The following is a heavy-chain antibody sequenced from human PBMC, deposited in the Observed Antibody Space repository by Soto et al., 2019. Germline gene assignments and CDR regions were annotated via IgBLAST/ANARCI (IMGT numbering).Heavy chain of an antibody. J-gene: IGHJ4*02. V-gene: IGHV3-74*01. CDR3: AYFTSGCPT. Sequence: EVQLVESGGGLVQPGGSLRLSCAASGITLSNYWVHWVRQAPGKGLVWVSRISSDGSSTSYADSVKGRFTISRDNAKNSLYLQMNSLRAEDTAVYYCAYFTSGCPTWGQGTLVTVSS. CDR1: GITLSNYW. D-gene: IGHD6-19*01. CDR2: ISSDGSST.